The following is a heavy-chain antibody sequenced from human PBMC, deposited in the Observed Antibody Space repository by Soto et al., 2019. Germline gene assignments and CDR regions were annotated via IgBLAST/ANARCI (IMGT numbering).Heavy chain of an antibody. Sequence: PGGSLRLSCAASGFTFSSYGMHWVRQAPGKGLEWVAVISYDGSNKYYADSVKGRFTISRDNSKNTLYLQMNSLRAEDTAVYYCAKSTSRIAVAGTDYWGQGTLVTVSS. D-gene: IGHD6-19*01. CDR1: GFTFSSYG. J-gene: IGHJ4*02. V-gene: IGHV3-30*18. CDR2: ISYDGSNK. CDR3: AKSTSRIAVAGTDY.